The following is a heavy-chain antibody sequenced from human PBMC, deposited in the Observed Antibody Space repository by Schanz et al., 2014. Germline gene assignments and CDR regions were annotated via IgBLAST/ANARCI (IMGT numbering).Heavy chain of an antibody. J-gene: IGHJ4*02. CDR2: ISSSGSYI. D-gene: IGHD6-13*01. CDR1: GFSFSDYG. V-gene: IGHV3-NL1*01. CDR3: AKERIAAAWTFDY. Sequence: VQLVESGGSVVQPGRSLRLSCAGSGFSFSDYGMHWVRQAPGRGLEWVSSISSSGSYIYYADSVKGRFTISRDNSKNTLYLQMNSLRAEDTAVYYCAKERIAAAWTFDYWGQGTLVTVSS.